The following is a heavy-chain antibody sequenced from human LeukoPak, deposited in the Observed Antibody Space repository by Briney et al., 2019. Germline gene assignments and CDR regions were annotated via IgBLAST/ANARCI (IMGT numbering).Heavy chain of an antibody. Sequence: SETLSLTCTVSGGSISSGNYSWGWIRQPPGKGLEWIGNTYYSGSTYYNPSLKSRVTISVDTSKNQFSLKLSSVTAADTAVYYCARRGYSYDYFDYWGQGTLVTVSS. D-gene: IGHD5-18*01. CDR2: TYYSGST. CDR3: ARRGYSYDYFDY. CDR1: GGSISSGNYS. J-gene: IGHJ4*02. V-gene: IGHV4-39*01.